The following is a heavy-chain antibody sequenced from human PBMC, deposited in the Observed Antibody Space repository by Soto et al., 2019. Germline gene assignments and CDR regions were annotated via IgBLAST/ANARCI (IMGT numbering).Heavy chain of an antibody. Sequence: GGSLRLSCAASGFTFSSYSMNWVRQAPGKGLEWVSSISSSSSYIYYADSVKGRFTISRDNAKNSLYLQMNSLRAEDTAVYYCASHYGDNGWFDPWGQGTLVTVSS. D-gene: IGHD4-17*01. CDR1: GFTFSSYS. CDR3: ASHYGDNGWFDP. V-gene: IGHV3-21*01. J-gene: IGHJ5*02. CDR2: ISSSSSYI.